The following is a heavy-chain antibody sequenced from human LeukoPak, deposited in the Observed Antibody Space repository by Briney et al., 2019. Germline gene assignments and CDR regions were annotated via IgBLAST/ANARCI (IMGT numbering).Heavy chain of an antibody. D-gene: IGHD3-22*01. Sequence: GGSLRLSCAASGFTFSSYAMSWVRQAPGKGLEWVSTISGSGGSTYYADSGKGRFTVSRDNSKNTLYLQMNSLRAEDTAVYYCAKDYYDSSGYYADHWGQGTLVTVSS. CDR2: ISGSGGST. V-gene: IGHV3-23*01. CDR1: GFTFSSYA. CDR3: AKDYYDSSGYYADH. J-gene: IGHJ4*02.